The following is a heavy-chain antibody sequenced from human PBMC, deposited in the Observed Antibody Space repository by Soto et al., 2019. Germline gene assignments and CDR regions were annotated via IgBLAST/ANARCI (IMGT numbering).Heavy chain of an antibody. CDR3: ARAIQVLMVYAIFDY. CDR2: ISYDGSNK. Sequence: QVQLVESGGGVVQPGRSLRLSCAASGFTFSSYAMHWVRQAPGKGLEWVAVISYDGSNKYYADSVKGRFTISRDNSKNTLYLQMNSLRAEDTAVYYCARAIQVLMVYAIFDYWGQGTLVTVSS. D-gene: IGHD2-8*01. J-gene: IGHJ4*02. V-gene: IGHV3-30-3*01. CDR1: GFTFSSYA.